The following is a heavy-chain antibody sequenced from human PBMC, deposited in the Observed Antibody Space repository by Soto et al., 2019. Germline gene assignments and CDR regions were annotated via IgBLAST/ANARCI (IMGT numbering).Heavy chain of an antibody. J-gene: IGHJ6*02. V-gene: IGHV3-74*01. CDR1: ELTFNNYW. Sequence: EVQLVESGGGLVQPGGSLRLSCAASELTFNNYWMHWVRQVPGKGLEWVSRINTDGSTTNYADSVMGRFTISRDNADNTVSPLMNSLRAEDTAVYYCARGIYLKYGLDVWGQGATVTVSS. CDR2: INTDGSTT. D-gene: IGHD3-16*02. CDR3: ARGIYLKYGLDV.